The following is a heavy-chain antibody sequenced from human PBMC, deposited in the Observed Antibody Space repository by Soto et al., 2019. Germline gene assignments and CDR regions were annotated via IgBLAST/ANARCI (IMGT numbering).Heavy chain of an antibody. Sequence: GGSLRLSCAASGFTFSNAWMNWVRQAPGKGLEWVGRIKSKTDGGTTDYAAPVKGRFTISRDDSKNTLYLQMNSLKTEDTAVYYCTTEFWEYYYGSGNPMAPFDYWGQGTLVTVSS. V-gene: IGHV3-15*07. CDR2: IKSKTDGGTT. J-gene: IGHJ4*02. D-gene: IGHD3-10*01. CDR3: TTEFWEYYYGSGNPMAPFDY. CDR1: GFTFSNAW.